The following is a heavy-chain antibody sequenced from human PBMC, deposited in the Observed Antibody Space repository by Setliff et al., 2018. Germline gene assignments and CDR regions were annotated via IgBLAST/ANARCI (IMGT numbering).Heavy chain of an antibody. V-gene: IGHV4-39*07. Sequence: SETLSLTCTVSGGSISSSSYYWGWIRQPPGKGLEWLGSVYFSGYTYYNPSLSGRVTISIDTSKNQFSLRLTSVTAADTAVYYCARVDFTMIQGVLGLWGQGTLVTVS. CDR2: VYFSGYT. J-gene: IGHJ1*01. D-gene: IGHD3-10*01. CDR3: ARVDFTMIQGVLGL. CDR1: GGSISSSSYY.